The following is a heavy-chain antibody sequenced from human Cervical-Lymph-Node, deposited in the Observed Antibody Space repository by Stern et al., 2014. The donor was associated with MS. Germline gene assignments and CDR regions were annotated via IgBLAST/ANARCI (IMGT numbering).Heavy chain of an antibody. Sequence: QLQLQESGPGLVKPSQTLSLTCTVSGGSISSGNYYWSWIRQPAGEGLEWIGRIYSGGSTPYNPPLKSRVTMSADTPTNPFSLRLNSGTAADTAVYYCARGNYDVLTDNGGHGFDIWGQGTMVTVSS. D-gene: IGHD3-9*01. J-gene: IGHJ3*02. V-gene: IGHV4-61*02. CDR3: ARGNYDVLTDNGGHGFDI. CDR1: GGSISSGNYY. CDR2: IYSGGST.